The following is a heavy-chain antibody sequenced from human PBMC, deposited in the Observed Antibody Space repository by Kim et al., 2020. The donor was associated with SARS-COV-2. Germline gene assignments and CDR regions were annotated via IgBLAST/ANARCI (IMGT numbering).Heavy chain of an antibody. J-gene: IGHJ4*02. CDR2: ISGSGGTT. V-gene: IGHV3-23*01. CDR1: GFTFSSYA. D-gene: IGHD3-16*01. CDR3: ARGSMINDY. Sequence: GGSLRLSCAASGFTFSSYAMSWVRQAPGKGLEWVSGISGSGGTTYYSDSVKGQFTISRDNSKNTLFLQMSSLRVEDTAVYYCARGSMINDYWGQGTLVTVSS.